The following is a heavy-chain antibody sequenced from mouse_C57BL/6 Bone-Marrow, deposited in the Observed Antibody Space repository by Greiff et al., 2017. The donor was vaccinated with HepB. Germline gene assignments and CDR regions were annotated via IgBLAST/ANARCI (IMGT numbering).Heavy chain of an antibody. D-gene: IGHD2-2*01. CDR2: IYPSDSET. CDR1: GYTFTSYW. Sequence: VQLQQSGAELVRPGSSVKLSCKASGYTFTSYWMDWVKQRPGQGLEWIGNIYPSDSETHYNQKFKDKATLTVDKSSSTAYMQLSSLTSEDSAVYYCARSRYGYDVYAMDYWGQGTSVTVSS. V-gene: IGHV1-61*01. CDR3: ARSRYGYDVYAMDY. J-gene: IGHJ4*01.